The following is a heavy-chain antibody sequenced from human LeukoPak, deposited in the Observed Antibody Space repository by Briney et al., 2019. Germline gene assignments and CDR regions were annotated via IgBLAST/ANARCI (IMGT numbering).Heavy chain of an antibody. CDR2: IYYSGST. Sequence: SETLSLTCTVSGGSISSSSYSWGWIRQPPGKGLEWIGSIYYSGSTYYNPSLKSRVTISVDTSKNQFSLKLSSVTAADTAVYYCARGGKRTMVRGKYYFDYWGQGTLVTVSS. D-gene: IGHD3-10*01. J-gene: IGHJ4*02. CDR3: ARGGKRTMVRGKYYFDY. V-gene: IGHV4-39*07. CDR1: GGSISSSSYS.